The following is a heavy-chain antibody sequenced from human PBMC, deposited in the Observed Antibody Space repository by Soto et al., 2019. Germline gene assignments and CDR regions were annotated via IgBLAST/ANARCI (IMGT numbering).Heavy chain of an antibody. CDR3: VGGYNSRLDY. J-gene: IGHJ4*02. CDR2: ILPILDVA. V-gene: IGHV1-69*02. D-gene: IGHD6-25*01. CDR1: GGTFSTYS. Sequence: QVHLVQSGAEVKKPGSSVRVSCKASGGTFSTYSINWVRQVPGQGLEWMGRILPILDVANYAQNFQGRVTITVDKSTATAYVEFGSLRSEDTAGYYCVGGYNSRLDYWGQGTLVTVSS.